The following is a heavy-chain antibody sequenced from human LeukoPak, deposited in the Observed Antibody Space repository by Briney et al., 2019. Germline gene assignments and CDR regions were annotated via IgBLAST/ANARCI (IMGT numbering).Heavy chain of an antibody. D-gene: IGHD2-2*01. V-gene: IGHV3-30*04. Sequence: PGGSLRLSCAASGFTFNYYAMHWVRQAPGKGLEWVAVISYDGSNKYYADSVKGRFTISRDNSKNTLYLQMNSLRAEDTAVYYCAKDLGIVVVPADAGMDYWGQGTLVTVSS. CDR1: GFTFNYYA. J-gene: IGHJ4*02. CDR3: AKDLGIVVVPADAGMDY. CDR2: ISYDGSNK.